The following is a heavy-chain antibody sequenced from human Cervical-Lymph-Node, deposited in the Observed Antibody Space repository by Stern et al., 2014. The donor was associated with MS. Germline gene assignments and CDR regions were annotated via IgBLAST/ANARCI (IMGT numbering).Heavy chain of an antibody. D-gene: IGHD2-2*02. CDR2: ISPVDSET. CDR1: GYSFTNSW. CDR3: ARQGCATTSCHTIDS. Sequence: EVQLVESGAEVKKPGQSLKISCKGSGYSFTNSWIGWVRQMPGKGLELMGIISPVDSETRYSPSFHGTVPLSFDKSINTAYVQWTSLEASDTAMYYCARQGCATTSCHTIDSWGQGTLITVSS. V-gene: IGHV5-51*01. J-gene: IGHJ4*02.